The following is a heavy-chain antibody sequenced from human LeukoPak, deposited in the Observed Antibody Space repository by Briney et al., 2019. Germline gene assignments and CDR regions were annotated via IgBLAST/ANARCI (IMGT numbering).Heavy chain of an antibody. Sequence: KPSETLSLTCTASGDSITNSNYYWGWVRQSPGRGLEWLGNIFYNGGPYYNPSFKSRVAISVDTSKNHFSLTLNAVTAADTAVYYCASYSGTYSAFEIWGQGTPVTVSS. CDR2: IFYNGGP. J-gene: IGHJ3*02. CDR3: ASYSGTYSAFEI. V-gene: IGHV4-39*07. D-gene: IGHD1-26*01. CDR1: GDSITNSNYY.